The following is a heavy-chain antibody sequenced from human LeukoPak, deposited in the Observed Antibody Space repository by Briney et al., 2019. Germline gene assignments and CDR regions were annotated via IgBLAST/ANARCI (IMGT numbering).Heavy chain of an antibody. CDR3: ARIARGKLAWWFDP. V-gene: IGHV1-69*05. D-gene: IGHD6-6*01. CDR1: GGTFSSYA. Sequence: ASVKASCKASGGTFSSYAISWVRQAPGQGLEWMGGIIPIFGTANYAQKFQGRVTITTDESTSTAYMELSSLRSEDTAVYYCARIARGKLAWWFDPWGQGTLVTVSS. J-gene: IGHJ5*02. CDR2: IIPIFGTA.